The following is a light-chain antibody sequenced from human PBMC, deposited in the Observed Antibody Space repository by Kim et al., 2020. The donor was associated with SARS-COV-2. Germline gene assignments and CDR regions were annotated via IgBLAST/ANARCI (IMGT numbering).Light chain of an antibody. V-gene: IGLV1-51*01. CDR2: DNN. Sequence: GQKVTIPCSGSSSNIGNNYVSWYQQLPETAPKPLIYDNNKRPSGIPDRFSGSKSGTSATLGITGLQTGDEADYYCGTWDSSLSAVVFGGGTKLTVL. J-gene: IGLJ2*01. CDR3: GTWDSSLSAVV. CDR1: SSNIGNNY.